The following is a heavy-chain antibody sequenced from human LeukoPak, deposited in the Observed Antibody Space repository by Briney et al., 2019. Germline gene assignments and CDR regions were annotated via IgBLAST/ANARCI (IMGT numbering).Heavy chain of an antibody. CDR3: AREGDSSGYPDY. CDR1: GGSISSGGYY. CDR2: IYYSGST. V-gene: IGHV4-31*03. D-gene: IGHD3-22*01. Sequence: PSETLSLTCTVSGGSISSGGYYWSWIRQHPGKGLEWIGYIYYSGSTYYNPSLKSRVTISVDTSKNQFSLKLSSVTAADTAVYYCAREGDSSGYPDYWGQGTLVTVSS. J-gene: IGHJ4*02.